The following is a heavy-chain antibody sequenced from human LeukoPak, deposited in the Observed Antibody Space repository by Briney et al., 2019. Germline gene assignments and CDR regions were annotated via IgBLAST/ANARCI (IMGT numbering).Heavy chain of an antibody. D-gene: IGHD3-10*01. CDR3: ARRYGSGSYYDY. CDR2: IYYSGST. Sequence: PSETLSLTCIVSGGSISSYYWSWIRQPPGKGLEWIGYIYYSGSTNYNPSLKSRVTISVDTSKNQFSLKLSSVTAADTAVYYCARRYGSGSYYDYWGQGTLVTVSS. CDR1: GGSISSYY. J-gene: IGHJ4*02. V-gene: IGHV4-59*08.